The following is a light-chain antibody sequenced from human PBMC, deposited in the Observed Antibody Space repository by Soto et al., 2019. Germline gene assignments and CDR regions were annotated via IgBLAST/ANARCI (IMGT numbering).Light chain of an antibody. CDR1: QTISSW. CDR3: QHYNSYSEA. V-gene: IGKV1-5*03. J-gene: IGKJ1*01. CDR2: KAS. Sequence: DSRMTQAPGTVSGSVVDRVTITCRASQTISSWLAWYQQKPGKAPKLLIYKASTLKSGVPSRFSGSGSGTEFTLTISSLQPDDFATYYCQHYNSYSEAFGQGTKVDIK.